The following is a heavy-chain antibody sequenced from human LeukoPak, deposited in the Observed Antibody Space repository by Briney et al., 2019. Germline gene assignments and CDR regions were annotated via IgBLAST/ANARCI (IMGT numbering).Heavy chain of an antibody. V-gene: IGHV3-7*01. CDR1: GFTFNNYW. CDR3: TRYSYNSGPNDY. J-gene: IGHJ4*02. Sequence: GGSLRLSCEASGFTFNNYWMSWVRQAPGKGLEWVANIKQDGSDKHYVDSVKGRFTISRDNTKTSFYLQMNSLRAEDTAVYYCTRYSYNSGPNDYWGQGILVTVSS. CDR2: IKQDGSDK. D-gene: IGHD3-10*01.